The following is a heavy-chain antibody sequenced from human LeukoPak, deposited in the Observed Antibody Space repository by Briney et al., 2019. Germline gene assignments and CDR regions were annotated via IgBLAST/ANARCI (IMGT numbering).Heavy chain of an antibody. CDR2: ISGSGGST. J-gene: IGHJ4*02. V-gene: IGHV3-23*01. CDR3: ARAKRSSSSALFDY. Sequence: GGSLRLSCAASGFTFSSYAMSWVRQAPGKGLEWVSGISGSGGSTYYADSVKGRFTISRDNSKNTLYLQMNSLRAEDTAVYYCARAKRSSSSALFDYWGQGTLVTVSS. CDR1: GFTFSSYA. D-gene: IGHD6-13*01.